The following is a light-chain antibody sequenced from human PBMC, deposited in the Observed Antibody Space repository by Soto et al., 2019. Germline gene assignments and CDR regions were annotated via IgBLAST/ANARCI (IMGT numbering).Light chain of an antibody. CDR3: MQALQTPPT. V-gene: IGKV2-28*01. J-gene: IGKJ5*01. Sequence: DIVMTQSPLSLPVTPGEPASISCRSSQSLLHSNGYNYLDWYLQKPGQSPQLLIYLGSNRASGVPDRFSGSGSGTDFTLKISRVEAEDVGVYYCMQALQTPPTFGQATRLEIK. CDR2: LGS. CDR1: QSLLHSNGYNY.